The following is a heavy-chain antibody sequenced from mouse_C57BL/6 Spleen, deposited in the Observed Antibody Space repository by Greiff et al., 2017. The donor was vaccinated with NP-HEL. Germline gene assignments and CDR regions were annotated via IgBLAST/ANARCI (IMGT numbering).Heavy chain of an antibody. V-gene: IGHV1-69*01. CDR2: IDPSDSYT. Sequence: QVQLQQPGAELVMPGASVKLSCKASGYTFTSYWMHWVKQRPGQGLEWIGEIDPSDSYTNYNQKFKGKSTLTVDKSSSTAYMQLSSLTSDDSAVYYCARALYGSRTSFAYWGQGTLVTVSA. J-gene: IGHJ3*01. CDR1: GYTFTSYW. D-gene: IGHD1-1*01. CDR3: ARALYGSRTSFAY.